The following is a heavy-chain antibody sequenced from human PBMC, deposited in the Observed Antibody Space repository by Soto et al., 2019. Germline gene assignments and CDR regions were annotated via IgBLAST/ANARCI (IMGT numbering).Heavy chain of an antibody. Sequence: PSETLSLTCAVYGGSFSGYYWSWIRQPPGKGLEWIGEINHSGSTSYNPSLKSRVTISVDTSKNQFSPKLSSVTAADTAVYGSARGRSRFGMDVWGQGTTVTVSS. CDR2: INHSGST. D-gene: IGHD2-2*01. CDR3: ARGRSRFGMDV. V-gene: IGHV4-34*01. CDR1: GGSFSGYY. J-gene: IGHJ6*02.